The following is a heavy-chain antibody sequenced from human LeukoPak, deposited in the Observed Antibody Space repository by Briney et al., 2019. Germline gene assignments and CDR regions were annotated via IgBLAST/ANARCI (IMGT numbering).Heavy chain of an antibody. J-gene: IGHJ4*02. Sequence: GSLRLSCAASGFTFSSYAMSWVRQAPGKGVGWVSAISGSGGSTYYADSVKGRFTISRDNSKNTLYPQMNSLRAEDTAVYYCAKAGRWAAAAGNYFDYWGQGTLVTVSS. V-gene: IGHV3-23*01. CDR1: GFTFSSYA. CDR3: AKAGRWAAAAGNYFDY. CDR2: ISGSGGST. D-gene: IGHD6-13*01.